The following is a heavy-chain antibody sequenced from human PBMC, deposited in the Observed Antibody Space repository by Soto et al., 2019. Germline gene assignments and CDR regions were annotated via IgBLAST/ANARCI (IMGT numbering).Heavy chain of an antibody. CDR3: ALSSPDIVLLHFNIYFHS. D-gene: IGHD2-8*02. Sequence: RLSCEASGSTFEGDPFAMHRVRQAPGKGLEWVSGVSWDRVTAGYADSVQGRFSISRDHARNSLDLQMDSLRPDDTAIYYCALSSPDIVLLHFNIYFHSWGQGTLVTVSS. CDR2: VSWDRVTA. J-gene: IGHJ4*02. CDR1: GSTFEGDPFA. V-gene: IGHV3-9*01.